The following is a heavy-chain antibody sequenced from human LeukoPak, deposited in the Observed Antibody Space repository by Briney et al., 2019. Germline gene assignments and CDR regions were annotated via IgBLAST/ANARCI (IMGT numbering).Heavy chain of an antibody. CDR2: INHSGST. Sequence: SETLSLTCAVYGGSFSGYYWSWIRQPPGKGLEWIGEINHSGSTNYNPSLKSRVTISVDTSKNQFSLKLSSVTAADTAVYYCARGAFHYGSGSFDYWGQGTLVTVSS. D-gene: IGHD3-10*01. CDR3: ARGAFHYGSGSFDY. J-gene: IGHJ4*02. CDR1: GGSFSGYY. V-gene: IGHV4-34*01.